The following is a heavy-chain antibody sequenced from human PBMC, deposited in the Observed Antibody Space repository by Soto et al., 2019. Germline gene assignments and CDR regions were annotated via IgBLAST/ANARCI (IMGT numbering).Heavy chain of an antibody. CDR2: INPSDGGT. D-gene: IGHD6-13*01. Sequence: QVQLVQSGAGVTQPGASVQVACKASGYTFTKFYMMWVRQAPGQGLEWMGMINPSDGGTRYAQKFQDRVTMTRDTSTSTVYMDLSSLRSEDTATYYCVREPYSGSQGIDYWGQGTLVTVSS. CDR3: VREPYSGSQGIDY. V-gene: IGHV1-46*01. J-gene: IGHJ4*02. CDR1: GYTFTKFY.